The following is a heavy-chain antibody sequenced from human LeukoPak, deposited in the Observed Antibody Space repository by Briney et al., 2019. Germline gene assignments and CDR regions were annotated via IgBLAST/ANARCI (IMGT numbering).Heavy chain of an antibody. D-gene: IGHD3-22*01. CDR3: AREFYYDSSGYSNWFDP. V-gene: IGHV4-34*12. J-gene: IGHJ5*02. Sequence: SETLSLTCAVYGGSFSGYYWSWIRQPPGKGLEWIGSIFQSGSTYQNPSLKSRLTISVDTSKNQFSLKLSSVTAADTAVYYCAREFYYDSSGYSNWFDPWGQGTLVTASS. CDR2: IFQSGST. CDR1: GGSFSGYY.